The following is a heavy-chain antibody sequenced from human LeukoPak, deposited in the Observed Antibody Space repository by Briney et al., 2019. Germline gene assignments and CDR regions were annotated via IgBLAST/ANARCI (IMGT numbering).Heavy chain of an antibody. J-gene: IGHJ3*02. CDR3: AKEASLRITMIVVVIPGDAFDI. V-gene: IGHV3-23*01. CDR2: ISGSGGST. CDR1: GFAFDEHG. D-gene: IGHD3-22*01. Sequence: GGALRLSCTASGFAFDEHGMSWVRQVPGKGLEWVSAISGSGGSTYYADSVKGRFTISRDNSKNTLYLQMNSLRAEDTAVYYCAKEASLRITMIVVVIPGDAFDIWGQGTMVTVSS.